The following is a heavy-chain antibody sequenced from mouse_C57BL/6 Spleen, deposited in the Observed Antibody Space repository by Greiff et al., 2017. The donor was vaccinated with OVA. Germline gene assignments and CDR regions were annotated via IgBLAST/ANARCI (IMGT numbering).Heavy chain of an antibody. CDR2: IRNKANGYTT. V-gene: IGHV7-3*01. CDR1: GFTFTDYY. J-gene: IGHJ2*01. Sequence: EVHLVESGGGLVQPGGSLSLSCAASGFTFTDYYMSWVRQPPGKALEWLGFIRNKANGYTTEYSASVTGRFTISRDNDQSIIYLQMNARRAEDSATYYYARYNYDCDYYYFDYWGQGTTLTVSS. CDR3: ARYNYDCDYYYFDY. D-gene: IGHD2-3*01.